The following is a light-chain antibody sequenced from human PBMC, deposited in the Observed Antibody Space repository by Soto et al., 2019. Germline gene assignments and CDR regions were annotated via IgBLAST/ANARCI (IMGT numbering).Light chain of an antibody. CDR1: QSVSSSY. V-gene: IGKV3-20*01. CDR2: GAS. CDR3: QQYGSSPPIT. J-gene: IGKJ5*01. Sequence: EIVLTQSPGTLSLSPGERATLSCRASQSVSSSYLAWYQQKPGQAPRILIYGASSRATCIPDRFSGSGSGTDFTLTISRLEPEDFAVYYCQQYGSSPPITFGQGTRLEIK.